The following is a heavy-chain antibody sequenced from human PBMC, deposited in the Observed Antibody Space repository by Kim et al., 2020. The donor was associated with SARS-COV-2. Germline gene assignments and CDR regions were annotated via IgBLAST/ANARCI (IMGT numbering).Heavy chain of an antibody. CDR3: ARNGGDGYNWGWSLNYYYGMDV. V-gene: IGHV4-61*02. CDR2: IYTSGST. Sequence: SETLSLTCTVSGGSISSGSYYWSWIRQPAGKGLEWIGRIYTSGSTNYNPSLKSRVTISVDTSKNQFSLKLSSVTAADTAVYYCARNGGDGYNWGWSLNYYYGMDVWGQGTTVTVSS. CDR1: GGSISSGSYY. J-gene: IGHJ6*02. D-gene: IGHD5-12*01.